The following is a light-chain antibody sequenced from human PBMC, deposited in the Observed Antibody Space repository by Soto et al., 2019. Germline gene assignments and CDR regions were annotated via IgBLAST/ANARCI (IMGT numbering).Light chain of an antibody. CDR1: RSVSGN. J-gene: IGKJ4*01. CDR3: QQYHNWPPGLT. V-gene: IGKV3-15*01. CDR2: GDS. Sequence: EVVMTQSPATLSVSPGERVTLSCMASRSVSGNLAWYQQKPGQAPRLLIHGDSTRATDIPARFSGSGSGTEFTLTITSLQSEDFAVYYCQQYHNWPPGLTFGGGTKVDIK.